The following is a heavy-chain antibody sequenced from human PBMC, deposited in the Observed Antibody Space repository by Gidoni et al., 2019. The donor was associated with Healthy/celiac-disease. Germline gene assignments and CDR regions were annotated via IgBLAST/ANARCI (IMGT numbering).Heavy chain of an antibody. J-gene: IGHJ4*02. V-gene: IGHV3-7*04. Sequence: EVQLVESGGGLVQPGGSLRLSCAASGFTFSSYWKSWVRQAPGKGLEWVANIKQDGSEKYYVDSVKGRFTISRDNAKNSLYLQMNSLRAEDTAVYYCARSKNTWIQSDWGQGTLVTVSS. CDR3: ARSKNTWIQSD. CDR1: GFTFSSYW. D-gene: IGHD5-18*01. CDR2: IKQDGSEK.